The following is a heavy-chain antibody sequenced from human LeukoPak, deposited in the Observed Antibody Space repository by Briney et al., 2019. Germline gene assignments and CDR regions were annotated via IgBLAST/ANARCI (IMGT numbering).Heavy chain of an antibody. Sequence: GGSLRLSCAASGLTFSSSDMHWVRQAAGKGLEWVSSIGTVGDTYYLRSVKGRFTISRENAKNSVYLQMNSLRAGDTAVYFCARGGRIGFDYWGQGILVTVSS. V-gene: IGHV3-13*01. CDR3: ARGGRIGFDY. CDR1: GLTFSSSD. CDR2: IGTVGDT. D-gene: IGHD2-15*01. J-gene: IGHJ4*02.